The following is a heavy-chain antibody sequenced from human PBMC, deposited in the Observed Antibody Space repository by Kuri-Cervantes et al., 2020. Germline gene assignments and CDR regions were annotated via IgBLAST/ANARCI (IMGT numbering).Heavy chain of an antibody. CDR2: IKQDGSEK. J-gene: IGHJ4*02. V-gene: IGHV3-7*01. D-gene: IGHD3-9*01. CDR1: GFTFSSYW. CDR3: AWTALRDSVLTQY. Sequence: GGSLRLSCAASGFTFSSYWMSWVRQAPGKGLEWVANIKQDGSEKYYVDSVNGRFAISTDNAKNSLYLQMNSLRAEDTAVYYCAWTALRDSVLTQYWGQGTLVTVSS.